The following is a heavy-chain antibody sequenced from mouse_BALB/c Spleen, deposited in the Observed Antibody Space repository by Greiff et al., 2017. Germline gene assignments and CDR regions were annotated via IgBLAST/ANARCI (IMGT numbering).Heavy chain of an antibody. CDR3: ARGRPYGNYVDY. Sequence: QVQLQQSGPELVKPGASVRISCKASGYTFTSYYIHWVKQRPGQGLEWIGWIYPGNVNTKYNEKFKGKATLTADKSSSTAYMQLSSLTSEDSAVYFCARGRPYGNYVDYWGQGTTLTVSS. J-gene: IGHJ2*01. CDR1: GYTFTSYY. V-gene: IGHV1S56*01. CDR2: IYPGNVNT. D-gene: IGHD2-1*01.